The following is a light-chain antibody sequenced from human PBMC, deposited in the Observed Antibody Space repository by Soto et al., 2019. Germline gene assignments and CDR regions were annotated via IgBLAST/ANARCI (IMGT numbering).Light chain of an antibody. CDR1: QSVSSY. J-gene: IGKJ5*01. CDR3: QQYDASLSIT. Sequence: EIVLTQSPATLSLSPGERATLSCRASQSVSSYLAWYQQKPGQAPRLLIYDASNRATGIPARFSGSGSGTDFSLTIRRLEPEDFGFYYCQQYDASLSITFGQGTRLEI. CDR2: DAS. V-gene: IGKV3-11*01.